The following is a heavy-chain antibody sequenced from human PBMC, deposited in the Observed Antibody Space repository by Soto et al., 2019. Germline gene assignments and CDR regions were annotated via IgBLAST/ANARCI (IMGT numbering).Heavy chain of an antibody. Sequence: QVQLQESGPGLVKPSETLSLTCAVYGSSISSNKWWSWVRQPPGKGLEWIGEIYHSGSTNYNPSLKRRATISLDKSKNQFSLKLTSVTAADSAVYYCARDDHIVVVPTSLGAMDVWGQGTTVTVSS. D-gene: IGHD2-2*01. CDR1: GSSISSNKW. J-gene: IGHJ6*02. CDR2: IYHSGST. CDR3: ARDDHIVVVPTSLGAMDV. V-gene: IGHV4-4*02.